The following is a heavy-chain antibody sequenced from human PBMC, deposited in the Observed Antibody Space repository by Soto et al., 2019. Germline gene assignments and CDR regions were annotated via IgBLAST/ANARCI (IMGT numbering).Heavy chain of an antibody. D-gene: IGHD5-18*01. CDR1: CFSITSHY. V-gene: IGHV4-59*11. J-gene: IGHJ6*02. CDR2: VHYSGST. Sequence: TLSLTFTVSCFSITSHYWTWILQPTGKGLEWIGNVHYSGSTHSSPSLKSRVIISLDTSENQVSLKLSSVTAADTAVYYCARDGTAVAAGYYGMDVWGQGTTVTVSS. CDR3: ARDGTAVAAGYYGMDV.